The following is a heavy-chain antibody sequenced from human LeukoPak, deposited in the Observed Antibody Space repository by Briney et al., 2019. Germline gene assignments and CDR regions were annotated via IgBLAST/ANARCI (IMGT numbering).Heavy chain of an antibody. J-gene: IGHJ4*02. D-gene: IGHD1-26*01. CDR1: GGTFSSYA. CDR3: ARSWELGYFDY. Sequence: GASVKVSCKASGGTFSSYAISWVRQAPGQGLEWMGGIIPIFGTANYAQKFQGRVTITTDESTSTAYMELRSLRSDDTAVYYCARSWELGYFDYWGQGTLVTVSS. V-gene: IGHV1-69*05. CDR2: IIPIFGTA.